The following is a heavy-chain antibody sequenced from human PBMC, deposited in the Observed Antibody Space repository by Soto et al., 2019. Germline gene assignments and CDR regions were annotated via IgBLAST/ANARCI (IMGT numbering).Heavy chain of an antibody. CDR2: IHNNGGT. Sequence: SETLSLTCSVSGDSISSSSYYWGWIRQSPGEGLEWIGNIHNNGGTQYNPSLDSRVTISVDTSANQFSLRLTSVTAADTAVYYCAREYGSGSYTRFDYYMEVWGKGTTVTVSS. CDR3: AREYGSGSYTRFDYYMEV. J-gene: IGHJ6*03. D-gene: IGHD3-10*01. CDR1: GDSISSSSYY. V-gene: IGHV4-39*02.